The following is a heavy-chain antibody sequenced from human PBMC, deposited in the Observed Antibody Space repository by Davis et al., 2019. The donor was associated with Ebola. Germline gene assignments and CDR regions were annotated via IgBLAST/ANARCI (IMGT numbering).Heavy chain of an antibody. CDR1: GYTFTGYY. CDR3: AGSWTTATLAY. D-gene: IGHD6-13*01. J-gene: IGHJ4*02. V-gene: IGHV1-2*02. CDR2: INPNSGDT. Sequence: AASVKVSCKASGYTFTGYYMHWVRQAPGQGLEWMGWINPNSGDTNYAQKLQGRVTMTTDTSTSTAYMELRSLRSDDTAVYYCAGSWTTATLAYWGQGTLVTVSS.